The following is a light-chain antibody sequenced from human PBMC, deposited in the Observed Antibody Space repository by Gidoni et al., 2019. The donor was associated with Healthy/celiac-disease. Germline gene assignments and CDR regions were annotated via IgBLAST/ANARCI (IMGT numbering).Light chain of an antibody. CDR3: QQYYSTPRYT. J-gene: IGKJ2*01. CDR2: AAS. V-gene: IGKV1-NL1*01. Sequence: DIKLTQSPSSLSASVGDRVTITCRSSQGISNSLAWYQQKPGTAPTLLLDAASRLESGVPSRFSGSGSGTDYTLTISSLQPEAFATYYCQQYYSTPRYTFGQGTKLEIK. CDR1: QGISNS.